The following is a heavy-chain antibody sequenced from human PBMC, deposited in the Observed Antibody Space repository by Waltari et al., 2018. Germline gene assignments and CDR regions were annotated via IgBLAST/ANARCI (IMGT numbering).Heavy chain of an antibody. CDR2: ITGSGDST. D-gene: IGHD3-3*02. CDR1: GFPFSGPA. V-gene: IGHV3-23*01. Sequence: EVQLLESGGGLVQPGGSLRLSCAASGFPFSGPALSLVRQAPGKGLEWVSAITGSGDSTYYAESLKGRFTVSRDKSKNTLYLQMNSLTAEDTAVYYCAKDWRRSLEYLDWLLFALDDWGQGTLVTVSS. J-gene: IGHJ4*02. CDR3: AKDWRRSLEYLDWLLFALDD.